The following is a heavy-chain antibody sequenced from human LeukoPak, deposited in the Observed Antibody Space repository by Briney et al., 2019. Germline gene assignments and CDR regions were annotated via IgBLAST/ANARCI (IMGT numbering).Heavy chain of an antibody. D-gene: IGHD6-13*01. Sequence: SETLSLTCAVYGGSFSGYYWSWIRQPPGKGLEWIGEINHSGSTNYNPSLESRVTISVDTSKNQFSLKLSSVTAADTAVYYCARGVRTTGYSSSWYVDYYYYYGMDVWGQGTTVTVSS. CDR1: GGSFSGYY. J-gene: IGHJ6*02. CDR2: INHSGST. CDR3: ARGVRTTGYSSSWYVDYYYYYGMDV. V-gene: IGHV4-34*01.